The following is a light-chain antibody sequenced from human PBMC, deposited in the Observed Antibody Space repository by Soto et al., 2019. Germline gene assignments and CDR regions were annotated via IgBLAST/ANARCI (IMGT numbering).Light chain of an antibody. CDR2: GAS. Sequence: EVVLTQSPGTLSLSPGERATLSCRASQSVSTSFLAWYQQKPGQAPRLLIYGASTRATGVPVRFSGSGSGTDFTLTISRLEPEDFAVYYCQQCGSSSTFGQGTRLEIK. CDR1: QSVSTSF. J-gene: IGKJ5*01. V-gene: IGKV3-20*01. CDR3: QQCGSSST.